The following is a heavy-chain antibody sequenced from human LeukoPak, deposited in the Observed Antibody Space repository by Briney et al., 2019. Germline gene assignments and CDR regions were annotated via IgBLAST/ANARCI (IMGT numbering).Heavy chain of an antibody. D-gene: IGHD2-2*01. CDR3: ARTEVVVPAAPFDY. V-gene: IGHV1-3*01. J-gene: IGHJ4*02. CDR1: GYTLTELS. CDR2: INAGNGNT. Sequence: ASVNVSCKVSGYTLTELSMHWVRQAPGKGLEWMGWINAGNGNTKYSQKFQGRVTITRDTSASTAYMELSSLRSEDTAVYYCARTEVVVPAAPFDYWGQGTLVTVSS.